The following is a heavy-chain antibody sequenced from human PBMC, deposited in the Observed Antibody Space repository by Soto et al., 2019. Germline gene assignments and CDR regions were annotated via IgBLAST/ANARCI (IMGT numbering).Heavy chain of an antibody. D-gene: IGHD2-15*01. V-gene: IGHV3-30-3*01. Sequence: GGSLRLSCAASGFTFSSYAMHWVRQAPGKGLEWVAVISYDGSNKYYADSVKGRFTISRDNSKNTLYLQMNSLRAEDTAVYYCARDSVVVVVAANFDYWGQGTLVTVSS. J-gene: IGHJ4*02. CDR1: GFTFSSYA. CDR3: ARDSVVVVVAANFDY. CDR2: ISYDGSNK.